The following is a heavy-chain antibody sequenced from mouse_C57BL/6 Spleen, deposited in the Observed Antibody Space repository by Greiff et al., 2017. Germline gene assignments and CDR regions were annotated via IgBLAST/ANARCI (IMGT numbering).Heavy chain of an antibody. CDR2: IWSGGST. V-gene: IGHV2-2*01. J-gene: IGHJ4*01. CDR3: ARTYYYGSPYAMDY. CDR1: GFSLTSYG. Sequence: VQLQQSGPGLVQPSQSLSITCTVSGFSLTSYGVHWVRQSPGKGLEWLGVIWSGGSTDYNAAFISRLSISKDNSKSQVFFKMNSLQDDDTAIYYCARTYYYGSPYAMDYWGQGTSVTVSS. D-gene: IGHD1-1*01.